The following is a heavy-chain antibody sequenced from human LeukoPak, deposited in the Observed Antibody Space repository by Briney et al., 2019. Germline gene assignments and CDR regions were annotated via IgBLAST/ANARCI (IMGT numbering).Heavy chain of an antibody. CDR2: INEDGSAK. Sequence: GGSLRLSCTASGFTFNDYWMTWVRQTPGKGLEWLANINEDGSAKNYVDSVKGRFTISRDNAVNSLYLQMNSLRAEDTAMYYCARVRGVTAAGSLNPPVDYWGQGTLVTVSS. J-gene: IGHJ4*02. V-gene: IGHV3-7*01. CDR1: GFTFNDYW. CDR3: ARVRGVTAAGSLNPPVDY. D-gene: IGHD6-13*01.